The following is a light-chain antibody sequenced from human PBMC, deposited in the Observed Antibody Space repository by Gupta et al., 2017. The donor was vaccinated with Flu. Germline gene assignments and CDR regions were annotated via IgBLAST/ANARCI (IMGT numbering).Light chain of an antibody. J-gene: IGLJ3*02. CDR2: IYSDGRH. Sequence: QFVLTQSPSASASLGASVKLTCTLSSGHGTYAIAWHQKHPQKGPGYLMTIYSDGRHTRGDGIPDRFSGCTSGAERYLTISSLQSDDDADYYCQTWGTGIGVFGGGTELTVL. CDR3: QTWGTGIGV. V-gene: IGLV4-69*01. CDR1: SGHGTYA.